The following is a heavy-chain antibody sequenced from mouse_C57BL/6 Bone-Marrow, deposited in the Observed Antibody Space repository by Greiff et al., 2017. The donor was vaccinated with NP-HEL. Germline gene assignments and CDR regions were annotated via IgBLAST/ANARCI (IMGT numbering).Heavy chain of an antibody. V-gene: IGHV5-6*01. J-gene: IGHJ2*01. CDR3: ARNMMVTSDY. D-gene: IGHD2-3*01. CDR2: ISSGGSYT. CDR1: GFTFSSYG. Sequence: EVQRVESGGDLVKPGGSLKLSCAASGFTFSSYGMSWVRQTPDKRLEWVATISSGGSYTYYPDSVKGRFTISRDNAKNTLYLQMSSLKSEDTAMYYCARNMMVTSDYWGQGTTLTVSS.